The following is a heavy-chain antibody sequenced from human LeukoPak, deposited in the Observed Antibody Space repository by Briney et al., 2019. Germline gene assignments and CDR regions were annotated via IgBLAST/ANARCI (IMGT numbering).Heavy chain of an antibody. CDR3: SRDSLSSCGGDCYSGLDV. Sequence: GGSLRLSCAASGFTFSSYAMSWVRQAPGKGLEWVSAISGSGGSTYYADSVKGRFTISRDNSKNTLYLQMNSLRAEDTAVYYCSRDSLSSCGGDCYSGLDVWGQGTTVTVSS. J-gene: IGHJ6*02. CDR2: ISGSGGST. CDR1: GFTFSSYA. D-gene: IGHD2-21*02. V-gene: IGHV3-23*01.